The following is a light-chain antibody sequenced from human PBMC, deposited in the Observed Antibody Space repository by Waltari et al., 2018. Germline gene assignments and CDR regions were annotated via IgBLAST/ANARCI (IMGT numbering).Light chain of an antibody. CDR1: RSNIRNNA. Sequence: QSVLTQPPSVSEAPRQRVTISCSGSRSNIRNNAVRWYQPLPGKAPKLLIYYDDLLPSGVSDRFSGSKSGTSASLAISGLQSDDEADYYCAVWDDSLNGVVFGGGTKLTVL. J-gene: IGLJ2*01. V-gene: IGLV1-36*01. CDR2: YDD. CDR3: AVWDDSLNGVV.